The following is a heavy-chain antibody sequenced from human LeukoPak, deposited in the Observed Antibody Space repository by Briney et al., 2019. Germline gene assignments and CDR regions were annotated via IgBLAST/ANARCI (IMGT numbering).Heavy chain of an antibody. CDR3: ARAVLEYYYDSSGGPYRYFDL. CDR1: GFTFDDYG. CDR2: FNWNGGST. V-gene: IGHV3-20*01. J-gene: IGHJ2*01. D-gene: IGHD3-22*01. Sequence: GGSLRLSCAASGFTFDDYGMSWVRQAPGKGLEWVSGFNWNGGSTGYADSVKGRFTISRDNAKNSLYLQMNSLRAEDTAVYNCARAVLEYYYDSSGGPYRYFDLWGRGTLVTVSS.